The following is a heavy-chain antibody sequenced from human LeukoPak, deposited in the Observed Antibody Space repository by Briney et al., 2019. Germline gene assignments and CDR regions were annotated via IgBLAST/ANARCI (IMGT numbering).Heavy chain of an antibody. V-gene: IGHV3-74*01. Sequence: PGGSLRLSCAASGFTSNSHWMHWVRQAPGKGLLWVSGINGVGSSTSNEDSVKGRFTSSRDNAKNMLYLQMNSLRAEDTAVYYCVRELGAFDIWGQGTMVTVSS. J-gene: IGHJ3*02. CDR3: VRELGAFDI. CDR2: INGVGSST. CDR1: GFTSNSHW.